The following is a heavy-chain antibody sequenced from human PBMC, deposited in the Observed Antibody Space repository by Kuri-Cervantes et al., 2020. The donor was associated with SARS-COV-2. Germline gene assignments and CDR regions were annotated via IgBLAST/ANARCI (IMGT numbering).Heavy chain of an antibody. Sequence: GEYLKISCEGSGFTFSDYYMSWVRQAPGKGLEWLSNSSPSMANTYYADSVRGRFTISRDNAKNSLYLQMTGLRVDDTAVCYCARGLGAVSTVDFYFGLDVWGQGTTVTVSS. CDR2: SSPSMANT. J-gene: IGHJ6*02. CDR3: ARGLGAVSTVDFYFGLDV. CDR1: GFTFSDYY. V-gene: IGHV3-11*06. D-gene: IGHD3-16*01.